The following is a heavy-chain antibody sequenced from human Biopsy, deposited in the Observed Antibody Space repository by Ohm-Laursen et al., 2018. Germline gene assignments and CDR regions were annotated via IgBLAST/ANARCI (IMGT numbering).Heavy chain of an antibody. J-gene: IGHJ6*02. CDR1: GGSMSDHY. D-gene: IGHD6-19*01. V-gene: IGHV4-59*11. CDR2: IYYTGKT. Sequence: PSETLSLTCTVSGGSMSDHYWSWLRQTPGKGLEWLGYIYYTGKTTYNPSLESRITISVDTSKNKFSLQLDSMTAADTAVYYCGRVWLWRGYGMDVWGQGTTVIVSS. CDR3: GRVWLWRGYGMDV.